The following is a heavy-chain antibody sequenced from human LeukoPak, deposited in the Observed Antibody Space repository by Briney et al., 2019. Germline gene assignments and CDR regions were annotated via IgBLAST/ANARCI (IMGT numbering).Heavy chain of an antibody. CDR3: ARGNILTGKYMVY. CDR1: GFTFSSYG. CDR2: IWYDGSNK. J-gene: IGHJ4*02. D-gene: IGHD3-9*01. Sequence: GRSLRLSCAASGFTFSSYGMHWVRQAPGKGLEWVAVIWYDGSNKYYADSVKGRFTISRDNSKNTLYLQMNSLRAEDTAVYYCARGNILTGKYMVYWGQGTLVTVSS. V-gene: IGHV3-33*01.